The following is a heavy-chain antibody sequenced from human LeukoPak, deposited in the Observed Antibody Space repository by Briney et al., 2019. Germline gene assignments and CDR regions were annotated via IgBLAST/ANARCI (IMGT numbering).Heavy chain of an antibody. D-gene: IGHD6-19*01. CDR1: GFTFSSYA. CDR2: ISGSGGST. J-gene: IGHJ3*02. CDR3: AKGGSSSGWFNDAFDI. V-gene: IGHV3-23*01. Sequence: GGSLRLSCAASGFTFSSYAMSWVRQAPGKGLEWVSAISGSGGSTYYADSVKGRFTISRDNSKNTLYLQMNSLRAEDTAVYYCAKGGSSSGWFNDAFDIWGQGTMVTVSS.